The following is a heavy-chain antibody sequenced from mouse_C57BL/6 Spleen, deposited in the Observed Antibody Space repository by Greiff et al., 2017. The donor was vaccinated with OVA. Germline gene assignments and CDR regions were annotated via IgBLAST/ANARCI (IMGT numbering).Heavy chain of an antibody. CDR2: IHPNSGST. CDR3: VADSSGYRFDY. J-gene: IGHJ2*01. V-gene: IGHV1-64*01. Sequence: QVQLKQPGAELVKPGASVKLSCKASGYTFTSYWMHWVKQRPGQGLEWIGMIHPNSGSTNYNEKFKSKATLTVDKSSSTAYMQLSSLTSEDSAVYYCVADSSGYRFDYWGQGTTLTVSS. CDR1: GYTFTSYW. D-gene: IGHD3-2*02.